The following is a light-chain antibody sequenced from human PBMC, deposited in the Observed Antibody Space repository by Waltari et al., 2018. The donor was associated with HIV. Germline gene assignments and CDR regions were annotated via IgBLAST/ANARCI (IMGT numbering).Light chain of an antibody. J-gene: IGKJ4*01. Sequence: DFVTTQFQAPLAVCLGERDTVTCKPGWSVLYSATKKNSLAWYQQKPGQPPKMLISWASTRESGVPSRFSGSGSGTDFTLTINNLQAEDVAVYYCQQYYTTPLSFGGGTKVEIK. CDR3: QQYYTTPLS. V-gene: IGKV4-1*01. CDR1: WSVLYSATKKNS. CDR2: WAS.